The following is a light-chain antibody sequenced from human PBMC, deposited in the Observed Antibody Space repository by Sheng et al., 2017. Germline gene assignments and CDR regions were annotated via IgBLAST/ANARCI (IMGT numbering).Light chain of an antibody. CDR3: QQYDSLPIT. CDR1: QGISSW. Sequence: DIQMTQSPSSVSASVGDRVTITCRASQGISSWLAWYQQKPGKAPKLLIYDASNLETGVPSRFSGSGSGTDFTFTITSLQPEDIATYYCQQYDSLPITFGQGTRLDIK. J-gene: IGKJ5*01. V-gene: IGKV1-33*01. CDR2: DAS.